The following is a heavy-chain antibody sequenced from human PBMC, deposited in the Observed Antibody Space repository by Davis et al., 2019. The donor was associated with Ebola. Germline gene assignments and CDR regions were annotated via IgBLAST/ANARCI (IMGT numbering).Heavy chain of an antibody. V-gene: IGHV3-33*06. Sequence: GESLKISCAASGFTFSSYGMHWVRQAPGKGLEWVAVIWYDGSNKYYADSVKGRFTISRDNSKNTLYLQMNSLRAEDTAVYYCAKDLVMYYYGSGSGHYGMDVWGQGTTVTVSS. CDR2: IWYDGSNK. J-gene: IGHJ6*02. CDR1: GFTFSSYG. CDR3: AKDLVMYYYGSGSGHYGMDV. D-gene: IGHD3-10*01.